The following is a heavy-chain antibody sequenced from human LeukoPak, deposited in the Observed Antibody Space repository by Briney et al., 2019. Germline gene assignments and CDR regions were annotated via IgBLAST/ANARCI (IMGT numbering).Heavy chain of an antibody. CDR1: GGTFSSYA. V-gene: IGHV1-69*05. Sequence: SVKVSCKASGGTFSSYAISWVRQAPGQGLEWMGGIIPIFGTVNYAQKFQGRVTITTDESTSTAYMELSSLRSEDTAVYYCARGSSYYYDSSGTYFDYWGQGTLVTVSS. J-gene: IGHJ4*02. CDR2: IIPIFGTV. CDR3: ARGSSYYYDSSGTYFDY. D-gene: IGHD3-22*01.